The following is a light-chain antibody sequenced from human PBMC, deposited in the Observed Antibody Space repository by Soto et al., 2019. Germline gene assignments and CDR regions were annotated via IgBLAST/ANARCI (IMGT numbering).Light chain of an antibody. Sequence: IQMTQSPSSLSASVGDRVTITCRASQDIRKDLAWYQQKPGKAPQILIYGASTRATGIPARFSGSGSETDFTLTISSLEPEDFAVYFCQQRSNWPLTFGGGSKV. V-gene: IGKV1-17*01. CDR2: GAS. CDR3: QQRSNWPLT. J-gene: IGKJ4*01. CDR1: QDIRKD.